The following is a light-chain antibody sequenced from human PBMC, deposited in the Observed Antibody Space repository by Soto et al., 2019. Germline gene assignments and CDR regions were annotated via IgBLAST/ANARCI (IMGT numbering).Light chain of an antibody. CDR1: SSNIGAGYD. CDR2: GAN. CDR3: EAYDSSRSGHVLSGHVV. V-gene: IGLV1-40*01. Sequence: QSVLTQPPSVSGAPGQRVTISCTGSSSNIGAGYDVHWYQQLPGTAPKLLIYGANNRPSGVPDRFSGSKSGTSASLAITGLQAEDEADYYCEAYDSSRSGHVLSGHVVFGGGTKLTVL. J-gene: IGLJ2*01.